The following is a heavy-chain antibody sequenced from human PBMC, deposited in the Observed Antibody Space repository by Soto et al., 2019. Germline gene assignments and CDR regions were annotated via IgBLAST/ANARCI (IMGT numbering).Heavy chain of an antibody. CDR3: ARDLRPYYYDSSGYYSYAFDI. CDR1: GYTFTSYY. J-gene: IGHJ3*02. CDR2: IIPIFGTA. Sequence: SVKVSCTASGYTFTSYYMHRVRQATGQGLEWMGGIIPIFGTANYAQKFQGRVTITADESTSTAYMELSSLRSEDTAVYYCARDLRPYYYDSSGYYSYAFDIWGQGTMVTVSS. D-gene: IGHD3-22*01. V-gene: IGHV1-69*13.